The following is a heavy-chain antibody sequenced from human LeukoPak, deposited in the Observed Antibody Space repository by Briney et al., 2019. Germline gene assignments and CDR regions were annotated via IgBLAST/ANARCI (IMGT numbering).Heavy chain of an antibody. CDR2: FDPEDGET. D-gene: IGHD3-10*01. J-gene: IGHJ3*02. CDR1: GYTLTELS. V-gene: IGHV1-24*01. Sequence: ASVKVSCKVSGYTLTELSMHWVRQAPGKGLEWMGGFDPEDGETIYAQKFQGRVAMTEDTSTDTAYMELSSLRSEDTAVYYCATVALVRGVIRDAFDIWGQGTMVTVSS. CDR3: ATVALVRGVIRDAFDI.